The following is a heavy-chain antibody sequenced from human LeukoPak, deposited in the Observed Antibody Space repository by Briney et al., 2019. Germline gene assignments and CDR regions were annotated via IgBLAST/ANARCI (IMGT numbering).Heavy chain of an antibody. CDR3: AKDLDYGDYVGYHYGMDV. CDR2: IYSGGST. CDR1: GFTVSSNY. Sequence: GGSLRPSCAASGFTVSSNYMSWVRQAPGKGLEWVSVIYSGGSTYYADSVKGRFTISRDNSKNTLYLQMNSLRAEDTAVYYCAKDLDYGDYVGYHYGMDVWGQGTTVTVSS. J-gene: IGHJ6*02. V-gene: IGHV3-66*01. D-gene: IGHD4-17*01.